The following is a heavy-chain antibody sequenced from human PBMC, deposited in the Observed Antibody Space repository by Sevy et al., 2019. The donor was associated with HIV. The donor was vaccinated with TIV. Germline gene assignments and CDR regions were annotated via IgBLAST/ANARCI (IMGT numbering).Heavy chain of an antibody. Sequence: GESLKISCVASGFTFDTYTMNWVRQAPGKGLAWVSSISGSSNYIYYANSVKGRFTISRDNAKNSLFLQMNSLRVEETALYYCARPYGSGSWEAFDIWGQGTKVTVSS. CDR1: GFTFDTYT. J-gene: IGHJ3*02. CDR2: ISGSSNYI. CDR3: ARPYGSGSWEAFDI. D-gene: IGHD3-10*01. V-gene: IGHV3-21*01.